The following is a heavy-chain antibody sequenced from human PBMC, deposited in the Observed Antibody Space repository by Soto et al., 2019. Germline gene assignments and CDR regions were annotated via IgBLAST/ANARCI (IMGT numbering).Heavy chain of an antibody. CDR2: IYYSGST. CDR3: ATYRAIYDSSGYQDY. CDR1: GGSISSGDYY. Sequence: SETLSLTCTVSGGSISSGDYYWSWIRQPPGKGLEWIGYIYYSGSTYYNPSLKSRVTISVDTSKNQFSLKLSSVTAADTAVYYCATYRAIYDSSGYQDYWGQGTLVTVSS. J-gene: IGHJ4*02. V-gene: IGHV4-30-4*01. D-gene: IGHD3-22*01.